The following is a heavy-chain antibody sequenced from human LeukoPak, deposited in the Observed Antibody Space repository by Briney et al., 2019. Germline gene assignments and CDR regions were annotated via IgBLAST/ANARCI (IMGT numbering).Heavy chain of an antibody. CDR3: ARRGDTPMIGDH. J-gene: IGHJ4*02. V-gene: IGHV3-48*01. CDR1: GFTFSSYG. Sequence: PGGSVRLSCAASGFTFSSYGMNWVRQAPGKGLEWLSYLSNTGNIHYAQSVKGRFTISRDNAKNSLYLQMDGLRAEDTAVYYCARRGDTPMIGDHWGQGILVTVAS. CDR2: LSNTGNI. D-gene: IGHD5-18*01.